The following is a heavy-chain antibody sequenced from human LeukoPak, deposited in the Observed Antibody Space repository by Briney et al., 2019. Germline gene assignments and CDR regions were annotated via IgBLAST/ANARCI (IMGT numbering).Heavy chain of an antibody. J-gene: IGHJ4*02. V-gene: IGHV4-39*07. CDR1: GGSISSYY. CDR2: IHYSGST. CDR3: ARARNSGKSLYYFDN. Sequence: PSETLSLTCTVSGGSISSYYWGWVRQPPGKGLEWIASIHYSGSTYFNPSLKSRLTISVDTSKNQFSLKMNSVTAADTAVYYCARARNSGKSLYYFDNWGQGTLVTVSS. D-gene: IGHD4-23*01.